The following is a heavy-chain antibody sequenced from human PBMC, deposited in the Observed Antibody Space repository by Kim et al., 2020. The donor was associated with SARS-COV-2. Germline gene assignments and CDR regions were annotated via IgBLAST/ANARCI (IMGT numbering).Heavy chain of an antibody. Sequence: GGSLRLSCAASGFTFSSYDMHWVRQATGKGLEWVSAIGTAGDTYYPGSVKGRFTISRENAKNSLYLQMNSLRAGDTAVYYCARGIGRDRLLYSSGWFDAFDIWGQGTMVTVSS. CDR1: GFTFSSYD. D-gene: IGHD6-19*01. CDR2: IGTAGDT. CDR3: ARGIGRDRLLYSSGWFDAFDI. V-gene: IGHV3-13*04. J-gene: IGHJ3*02.